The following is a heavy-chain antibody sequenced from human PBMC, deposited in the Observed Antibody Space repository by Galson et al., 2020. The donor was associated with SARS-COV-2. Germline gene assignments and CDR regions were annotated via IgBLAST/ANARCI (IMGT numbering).Heavy chain of an antibody. J-gene: IGHJ6*02. CDR1: GFSLSTSGMC. Sequence: VSGPTLVKPTQTLTLTCTFSGFSLSTSGMCVTWIRQPPGKALEWLARIDWDDDKYYSTSLRTRLTISKDTSKNQVVLTMTNMDPVDTATYYCTRVAAGLASAMDVWSQVTTVTVSS. CDR3: TRVAAGLASAMDV. D-gene: IGHD6-13*01. CDR2: IDWDDDK. V-gene: IGHV2-70*11.